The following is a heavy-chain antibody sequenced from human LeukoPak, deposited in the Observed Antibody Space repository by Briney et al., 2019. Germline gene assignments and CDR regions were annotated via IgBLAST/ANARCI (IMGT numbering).Heavy chain of an antibody. CDR2: IKPNSGGT. CDR1: GYTFTGWY. CDR3: ATIGITGTTNLGY. Sequence: GASVKVSCKASGYTFTGWYMHWVRQAPGQELEWMGWIKPNSGGTDYAQKFQGRVTMTRDTSISTAYMELSRLTSDDTAVYYCATIGITGTTNLGYWGQGTLVTVSS. D-gene: IGHD1-7*01. J-gene: IGHJ4*02. V-gene: IGHV1-2*02.